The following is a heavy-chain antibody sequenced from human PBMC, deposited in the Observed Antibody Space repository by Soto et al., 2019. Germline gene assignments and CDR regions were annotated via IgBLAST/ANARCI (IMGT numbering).Heavy chain of an antibody. V-gene: IGHV4-59*01. Sequence: PSETLSLTCTVSGGSISSYYWSWIRQPPGKGLEWIGYIYYSGRTNYNPSLKSRVTISVDTSKNQFSLKLSSVTAADTAVYYCARLLLNYDFWSGLDAFDIWGQGTMVTVSS. CDR1: GGSISSYY. D-gene: IGHD3-3*01. CDR3: ARLLLNYDFWSGLDAFDI. CDR2: IYYSGRT. J-gene: IGHJ3*02.